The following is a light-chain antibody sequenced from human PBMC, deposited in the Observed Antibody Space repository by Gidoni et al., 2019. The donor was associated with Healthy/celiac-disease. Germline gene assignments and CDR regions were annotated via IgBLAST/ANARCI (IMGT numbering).Light chain of an antibody. CDR2: WAS. Sequence: TVMTQSPDSLAVSLGERATINCKSSQSVLYSSNNKNYLAWYQQKPGHPPKLLIYWASTRESGVPDRFSGSGSGTDFTLTISSLQAEDVAVYYCQQYYSTPLTFGGGTKVEIK. CDR1: QSVLYSSNNKNY. V-gene: IGKV4-1*01. J-gene: IGKJ4*01. CDR3: QQYYSTPLT.